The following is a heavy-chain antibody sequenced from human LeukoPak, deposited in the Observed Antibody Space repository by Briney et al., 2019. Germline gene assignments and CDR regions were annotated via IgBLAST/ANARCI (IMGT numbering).Heavy chain of an antibody. D-gene: IGHD4-11*01. CDR2: INHSGST. CDR1: GGSFSGYY. CDR3: ARAPRADYNWYWSY. Sequence: SETLSLTCAVYGGSFSGYYWSWIRQPPGKGLGWIGEINHSGSTNYNPSLKSRVTISVDTSKNQFSLKLSSVTAPDTAVYYCARAPRADYNWYWSYWGQGTLVTVSS. V-gene: IGHV4-34*01. J-gene: IGHJ4*02.